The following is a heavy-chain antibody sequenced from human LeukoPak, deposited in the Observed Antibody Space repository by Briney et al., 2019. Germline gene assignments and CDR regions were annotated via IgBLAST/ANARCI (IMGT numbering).Heavy chain of an antibody. V-gene: IGHV1-69*04. J-gene: IGHJ5*02. Sequence: SVKVSCKASGGTFSSYAISWVRQAPGQGLEWMGRIIPILGIANYAQKFQGRVTITADKSTSTAYMELSSLRSEDTAVYYCARVLGIVGATGWFDPWGQGTLVTVSS. D-gene: IGHD1-26*01. CDR2: IIPILGIA. CDR1: GGTFSSYA. CDR3: ARVLGIVGATGWFDP.